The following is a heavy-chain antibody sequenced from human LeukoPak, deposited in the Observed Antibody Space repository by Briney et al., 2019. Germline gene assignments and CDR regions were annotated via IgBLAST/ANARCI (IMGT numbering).Heavy chain of an antibody. CDR3: ARGGVYCSSVSCSVDY. J-gene: IGHJ4*02. V-gene: IGHV3-49*03. CDR2: IRSKAYGGTT. Sequence: GGSLRLSCAASGFTFSSFGMYWFRQAPGKGLEWVGFIRSKAYGGTTENAASVKGRFTISRDDSKSIAYLQMNSLKTEDTAVYYCARGGVYCSSVSCSVDYWGQGILVTVSS. D-gene: IGHD2-2*01. CDR1: GFTFSSFG.